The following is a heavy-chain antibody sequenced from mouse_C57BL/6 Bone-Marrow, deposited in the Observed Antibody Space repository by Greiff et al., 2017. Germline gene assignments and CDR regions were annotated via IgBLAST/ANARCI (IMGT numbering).Heavy chain of an antibody. J-gene: IGHJ4*01. CDR1: GYTFTSYW. V-gene: IGHV1-59*01. CDR3: ARFDGLMDY. CDR2: IDPSDSYT. D-gene: IGHD2-3*01. Sequence: QVQLQQPGAELVRPGTSVKLSCKASGYTFTSYWMHWVKQRPGQGLEWIGVIDPSDSYTNYNQKFKGKATLTVDTSSSTAYMQLRSLTSEDSAVYYCARFDGLMDYWGQGTSVTGSS.